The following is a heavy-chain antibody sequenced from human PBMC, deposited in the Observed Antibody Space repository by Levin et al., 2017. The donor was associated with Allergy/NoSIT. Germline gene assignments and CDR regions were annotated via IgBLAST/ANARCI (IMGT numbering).Heavy chain of an antibody. V-gene: IGHV4-4*02. CDR2: IYHSGST. CDR3: AIFGYCSSTSCSWPYYMDV. CDR1: GGSISSSNW. J-gene: IGHJ6*03. D-gene: IGHD2-2*01. Sequence: SETLSLTCAVSGGSISSSNWWSWVRQPPGKGLEWIGEIYHSGSTNYNPSLKSRVTISVDKSKNQFSLKLSSVTAADTAVYYCAIFGYCSSTSCSWPYYMDVWGKGTTVTVSS.